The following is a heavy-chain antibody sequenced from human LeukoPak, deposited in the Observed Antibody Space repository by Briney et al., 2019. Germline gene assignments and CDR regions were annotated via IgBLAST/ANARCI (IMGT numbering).Heavy chain of an antibody. D-gene: IGHD5-24*01. CDR2: ISWNSGSI. V-gene: IGHV3-9*01. CDR1: GFTFDDYA. J-gene: IGHJ4*02. CDR3: AKDSSGDGYEYYYDY. Sequence: GRSLRLSCAASGFTFDDYAMHWVRQAPGKGLEWVSGISWNSGSIGYADSVEGRFTISRDNAKNSLYLQMNSLRAEDTALYYCAKDSSGDGYEYYYDYWGQGTVVTVSS.